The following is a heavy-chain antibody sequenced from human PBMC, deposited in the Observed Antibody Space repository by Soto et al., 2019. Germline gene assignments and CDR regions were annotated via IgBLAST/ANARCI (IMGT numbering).Heavy chain of an antibody. D-gene: IGHD3-10*01. CDR3: AKGRGGSGSLTPRVDF. Sequence: EVQLLESGGGLVQPGGSLRLSCAASGFTFNNYAMTWVRQAPGKGLEWVSDISGGGDTTSYADSVKGRFTVSRDGSNNTLYLQMISLRVEDTALYYCAKGRGGSGSLTPRVDFWGQGTLVTVSS. CDR1: GFTFNNYA. V-gene: IGHV3-23*01. CDR2: ISGGGDTT. J-gene: IGHJ4*02.